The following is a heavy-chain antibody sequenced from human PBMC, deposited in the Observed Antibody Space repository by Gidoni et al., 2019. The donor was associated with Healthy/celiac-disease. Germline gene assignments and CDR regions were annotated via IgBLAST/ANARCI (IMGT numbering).Heavy chain of an antibody. D-gene: IGHD6-19*01. CDR1: GGSISSSSYY. V-gene: IGHV4-39*07. CDR2: IYYSGST. CDR3: ATGKWLPLHDAFDI. J-gene: IGHJ3*02. Sequence: QLQLQVSRSGLVQPSSTLSLTCTVSGGSISSSSYYWGWIRQPPGKGLEWIGSIYYSGSTYYNPSLKSRVTISVDTSKNQFSLKLSSVTAADTAVYYCATGKWLPLHDAFDIWGQGTMVTVSS.